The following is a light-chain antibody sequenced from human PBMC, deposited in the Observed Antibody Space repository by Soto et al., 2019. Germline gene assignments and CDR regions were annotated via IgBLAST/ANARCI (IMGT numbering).Light chain of an antibody. CDR3: QQYNNWATIT. Sequence: ENLLTQSPATLSLSPGEGATLSCRASQSINTYLAWYQQKPGQAPRLLIYDASKRATGIPARFSGSGSGTNFTLTISSLQSEEFAVYFCQQYNNWATITSGQRTRLEIK. V-gene: IGKV3-11*01. CDR2: DAS. CDR1: QSINTY. J-gene: IGKJ5*01.